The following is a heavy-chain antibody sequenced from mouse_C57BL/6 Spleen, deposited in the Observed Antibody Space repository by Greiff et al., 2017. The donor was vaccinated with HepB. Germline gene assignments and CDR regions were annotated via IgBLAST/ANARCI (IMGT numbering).Heavy chain of an antibody. Sequence: QVQLKQSGAELVKPGASVKMSCKASGYTFTTYPLEWMKQNHGKSLEWIGNFHPYNDDTKYNEKFKGKATLTVEKSSSTVYLELSRLPSDDSAVYYCARVDDYDGEGFFDDWGQGTTLTVSS. D-gene: IGHD2-4*01. V-gene: IGHV1-47*01. CDR2: FHPYNDDT. CDR1: GYTFTTYP. CDR3: ARVDDYDGEGFFDD. J-gene: IGHJ2*01.